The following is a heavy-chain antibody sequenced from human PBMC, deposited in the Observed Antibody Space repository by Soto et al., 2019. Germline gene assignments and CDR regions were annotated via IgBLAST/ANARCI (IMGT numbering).Heavy chain of an antibody. V-gene: IGHV3-53*01. D-gene: IGHD2-2*01. CDR2: IYTAGGT. CDR1: GFTVSNTY. J-gene: IGHJ5*02. CDR3: ARGLPVAKGGFDP. Sequence: VGSLRLSCAASGFTVSNTYMTWVRQPPGKGLECVSVIYTAGGTNYADSVKGRFIISRDNSKNTLYLQMNSLRAEDTAVYYCARGLPVAKGGFDPCGKRTLVTVSS.